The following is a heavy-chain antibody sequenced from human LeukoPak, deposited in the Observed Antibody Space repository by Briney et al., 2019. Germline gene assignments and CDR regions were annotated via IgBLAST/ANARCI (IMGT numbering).Heavy chain of an antibody. D-gene: IGHD5-12*01. CDR1: GGTFSSYA. V-gene: IGHV1-69*06. J-gene: IGHJ4*02. CDR2: IIPIFGTA. Sequence: GASVKVSCKASGGTFSSYAISWVRQAPGQGLEWMGGIIPIFGTANYAQKFQGRVTITADKSTSTAYMELSSLRSEDTAVYYCARVGYSGYDYVPDGIAVAGTSDYWGQGTLVTVSS. CDR3: ARVGYSGYDYVPDGIAVAGTSDY.